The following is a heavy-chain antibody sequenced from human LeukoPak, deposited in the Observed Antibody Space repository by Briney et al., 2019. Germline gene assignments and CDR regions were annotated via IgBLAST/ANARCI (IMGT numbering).Heavy chain of an antibody. CDR3: ARGISGYYDSSGSGDY. CDR2: IYHNGST. D-gene: IGHD3-22*01. CDR1: GGSISSSNW. Sequence: SETLSLTCAVSGGSISSSNWWSWVRQPPGKGLEWIGEIYHNGSTNYNPSLKSRVTISVDKSKNQFSLKLSSVTAADTAVYYCARGISGYYDSSGSGDYWGQGTLVTVSS. J-gene: IGHJ4*02. V-gene: IGHV4-4*02.